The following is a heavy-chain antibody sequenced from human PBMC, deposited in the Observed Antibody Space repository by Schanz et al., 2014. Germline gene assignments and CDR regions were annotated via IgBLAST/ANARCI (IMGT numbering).Heavy chain of an antibody. J-gene: IGHJ4*02. V-gene: IGHV3-33*08. CDR3: AMGGYQLHH. CDR1: GLLFSYYY. D-gene: IGHD1-7*01. CDR2: IWYDGNNK. Sequence: VQLVESGGGLVRPGGSLRLSCAASGLLFSYYYMSGVRQAPGKGLEWVAIIWYDGNNKKYADSVKGRFTISRDNFKNTLYLQMNSLRVEDTAVYYCAMGGYQLHHWGQGTLVTVSS.